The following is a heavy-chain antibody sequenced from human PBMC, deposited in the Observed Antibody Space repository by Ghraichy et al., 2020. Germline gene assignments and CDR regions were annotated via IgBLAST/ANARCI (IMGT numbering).Heavy chain of an antibody. CDR2: ISGSGIGT. Sequence: GESLNISCAASGFTFTNYAMSWVRQAPGKGLEWVSSISGSGIGTYYADSVKGRFTISRDNSKNTVSLQMNSLKAEDTAVYYCAKTRKNGYNSVNNRGQGTLVTVSS. CDR3: AKTRKNGYNSVNN. V-gene: IGHV3-23*01. D-gene: IGHD5-24*01. J-gene: IGHJ4*02. CDR1: GFTFTNYA.